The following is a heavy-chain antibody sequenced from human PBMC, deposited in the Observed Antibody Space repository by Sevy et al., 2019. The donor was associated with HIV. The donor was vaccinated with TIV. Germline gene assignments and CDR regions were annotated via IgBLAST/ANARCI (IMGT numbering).Heavy chain of an antibody. J-gene: IGHJ4*02. Sequence: GGSLRLSCAASGFTFSSYAMHWVRQAPGKGLEWVAVISYDGSNKYYADSVKGRFTISRDNSKNTLYLQMNSLRAEDTAVYYCAREESYGSNFDYWGQGILVTVSS. V-gene: IGHV3-30*04. D-gene: IGHD3-10*01. CDR1: GFTFSSYA. CDR3: AREESYGSNFDY. CDR2: ISYDGSNK.